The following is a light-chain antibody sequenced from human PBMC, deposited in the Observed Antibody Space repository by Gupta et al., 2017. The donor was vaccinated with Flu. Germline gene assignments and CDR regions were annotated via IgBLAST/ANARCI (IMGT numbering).Light chain of an antibody. CDR3: QQYGSSPPYT. CDR1: QSVSSSY. Sequence: EIVLTQSPATLSLSPGERATLSCGASQSVSSSYLAWYQQKPGRAPRLLIYDASSRATGVPDRFSGSGCGTDFTLTISRLEPEDFAVYYCQQYGSSPPYTFGQGTKVEIK. CDR2: DAS. J-gene: IGKJ2*01. V-gene: IGKV3D-20*01.